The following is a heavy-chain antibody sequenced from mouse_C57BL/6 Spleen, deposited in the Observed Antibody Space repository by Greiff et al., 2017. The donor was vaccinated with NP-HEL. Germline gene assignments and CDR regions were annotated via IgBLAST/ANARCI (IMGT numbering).Heavy chain of an antibody. D-gene: IGHD2-4*01. Sequence: FQLPPSGAELARPGASVKLSCKASGYTFTSYGISWVKQRTGQGLEWIGEIYPRSGNTYYNEKFKGKATLTADKSSSTAYTELRSLTSEDSAVYFCARWRDYGGGFDYWGQGTTLTVSS. V-gene: IGHV1-81*01. CDR3: ARWRDYGGGFDY. J-gene: IGHJ2*01. CDR1: GYTFTSYG. CDR2: IYPRSGNT.